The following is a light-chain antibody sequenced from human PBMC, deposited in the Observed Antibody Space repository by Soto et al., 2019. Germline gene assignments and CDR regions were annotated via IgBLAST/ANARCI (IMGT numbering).Light chain of an antibody. J-gene: IGKJ5*01. CDR1: QSVSRNS. Sequence: EIVLTQSPGTLSLSPGERATLSCRASQSVSRNSLTWYQQRPGQAPTLLISGASSRATGIPDRFSGSGSGTDFTLTISRLEPEDFAVYYCQQQGRSWITFGQGTRLEIK. V-gene: IGKV3-20*01. CDR2: GAS. CDR3: QQQGRSWIT.